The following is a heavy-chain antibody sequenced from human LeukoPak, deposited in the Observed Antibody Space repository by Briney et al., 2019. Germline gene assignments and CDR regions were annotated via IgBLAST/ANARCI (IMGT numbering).Heavy chain of an antibody. V-gene: IGHV3-11*04. CDR1: GFTFSDYY. Sequence: GGSLRLSCAASGFTFSDYYMSWIRQAPGKGLEWVSYISSSGSTIYYADSVKGRFTISRDNSKNTLYLQMNSLRAEDTAVYYCAKLTKYCSSTSCYTNWFDPWGQGTLVTVSS. CDR3: AKLTKYCSSTSCYTNWFDP. J-gene: IGHJ5*02. D-gene: IGHD2-2*01. CDR2: ISSSGSTI.